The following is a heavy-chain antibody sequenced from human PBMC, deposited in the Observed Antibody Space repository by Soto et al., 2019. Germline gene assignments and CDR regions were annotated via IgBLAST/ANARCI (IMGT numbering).Heavy chain of an antibody. V-gene: IGHV3-23*01. Sequence: GGSLRLSCSASGFTFSSYSMSWVRQAPGKGLEWVSGISGSGGASYYADSVKGRFTISRDNSKNTVYLQMNSLRAEDTAVYFCANAYCSSTSCRAEYLQHWGQGTLVTVSS. J-gene: IGHJ1*01. CDR1: GFTFSSYS. CDR2: ISGSGGAS. D-gene: IGHD2-2*01. CDR3: ANAYCSSTSCRAEYLQH.